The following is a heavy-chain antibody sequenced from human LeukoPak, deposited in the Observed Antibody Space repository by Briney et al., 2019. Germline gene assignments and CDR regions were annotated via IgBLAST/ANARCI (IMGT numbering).Heavy chain of an antibody. CDR3: ARGHNSSSSGFYYYYMDV. CDR2: INHSGST. V-gene: IGHV4-34*01. J-gene: IGHJ6*03. D-gene: IGHD6-6*01. Sequence: RPSETLSLTCAVYGGSFSGYYWSWIRQPPGKGLEWIGEINHSGSTNYNPSLKSRVTISVDTSKNQFSLKLSSVTAADTAVYYCARGHNSSSSGFYYYYMDVWGRGTTVTVSS. CDR1: GGSFSGYY.